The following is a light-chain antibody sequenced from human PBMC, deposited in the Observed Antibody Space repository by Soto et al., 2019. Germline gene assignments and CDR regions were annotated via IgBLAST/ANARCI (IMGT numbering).Light chain of an antibody. V-gene: IGKV1-9*01. J-gene: IGKJ4*01. CDR1: QGISSY. Sequence: IELTQSPSSLSASVGDRVTITCRASQGISSYLAWYQQQPGKAPKILIYDASTLQSGVPSRFSGSGSGTDYTLTISSLQPEDFATYYCQQVNSYPLTFGGGTKVEIK. CDR2: DAS. CDR3: QQVNSYPLT.